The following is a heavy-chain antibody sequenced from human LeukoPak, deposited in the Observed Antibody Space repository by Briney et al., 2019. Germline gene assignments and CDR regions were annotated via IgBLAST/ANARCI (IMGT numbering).Heavy chain of an antibody. Sequence: GGSLRLSCTPSGFTFGDYAMNWVRQAPGKGLEWVGFIRSKIYGGTTEYAASVKGRFTISRDESKSIAYLEMNSLKTEDTAVYYRARVRYGDFVGDWCFDLWGRGTLVTVSS. CDR2: IRSKIYGGTT. CDR3: ARVRYGDFVGDWCFDL. CDR1: GFTFGDYA. J-gene: IGHJ2*01. V-gene: IGHV3-49*04. D-gene: IGHD4-17*01.